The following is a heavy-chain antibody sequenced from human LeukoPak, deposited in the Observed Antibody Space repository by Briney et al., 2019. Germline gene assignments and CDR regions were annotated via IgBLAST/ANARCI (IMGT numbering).Heavy chain of an antibody. Sequence: SETLSLTCTVSGGSISSGGCYWSWIRQYPGKGLEWIGYIYYSGSTYYNPSLKSRLTISIDTSKNQFSLKLTSVTAADTAVYYCAAERDCTGGSCYVDYWGQGTLVTVSS. CDR3: AAERDCTGGSCYVDY. V-gene: IGHV4-31*03. CDR2: IYYSGST. J-gene: IGHJ4*02. CDR1: GGSISSGGCY. D-gene: IGHD2-15*01.